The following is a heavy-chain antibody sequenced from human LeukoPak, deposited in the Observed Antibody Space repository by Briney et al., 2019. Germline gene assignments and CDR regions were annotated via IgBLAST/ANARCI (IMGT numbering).Heavy chain of an antibody. J-gene: IGHJ5*02. D-gene: IGHD4-17*01. CDR3: AREDYGDYVGGNWCDP. Sequence: PSETLSLTCTVSGGSISSYYWSWIRQPPGKGLEWIGYIYYSGSTNYNPSLKSRVTISVDTSKNQFSLKLSSVTAADTAVYYCAREDYGDYVGGNWCDPGGQGTLVTVSS. CDR1: GGSISSYY. V-gene: IGHV4-59*01. CDR2: IYYSGST.